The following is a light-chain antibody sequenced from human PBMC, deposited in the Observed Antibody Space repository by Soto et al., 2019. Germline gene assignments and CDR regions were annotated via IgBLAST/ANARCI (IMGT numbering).Light chain of an antibody. CDR1: QSVSSN. J-gene: IGKJ1*01. CDR2: GAS. V-gene: IGKV3-15*01. Sequence: EIVTTQSPATLSASPGERATLSCRASQSVSSNLAWYQQKPGQAPRLLIYGASTRATGIPARFSGSGSGTEFTLTISSLQSEDFAVYYCQQYNNWPRTFGQGTKVEIK. CDR3: QQYNNWPRT.